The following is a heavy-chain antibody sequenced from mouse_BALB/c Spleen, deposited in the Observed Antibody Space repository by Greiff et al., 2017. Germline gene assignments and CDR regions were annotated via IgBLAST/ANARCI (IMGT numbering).Heavy chain of an antibody. J-gene: IGHJ1*01. CDR2: IDPANGNT. D-gene: IGHD1-2*01. CDR1: GFNIKDTY. Sequence: EVQLQQSGAELVKPGASVKLSCTASGFNIKDTYMHWVKQRPEQGLEWIGRIDPANGNTKYDPKFQGKATITADTSSNTAYLQLSSLTSEDTAVYYCARPSTAGRYFDVWGAGTTVTVSS. CDR3: ARPSTAGRYFDV. V-gene: IGHV14-3*02.